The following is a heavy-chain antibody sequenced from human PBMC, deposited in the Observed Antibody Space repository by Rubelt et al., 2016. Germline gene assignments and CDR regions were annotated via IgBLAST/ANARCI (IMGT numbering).Heavy chain of an antibody. Sequence: QVQLRQWGAGLLKPSETLSLTCAVYGGSFSGYYWTWIRQPPGKGLEWIGEVNDGGNVNYNPSLKSRLAISLDTSQKQFSPKLTSVTAADTAVYYCARVGEWSRGHDAFDIWGQGTMVTVSS. CDR2: VNDGGNV. CDR1: GGSFSGYY. J-gene: IGHJ3*02. D-gene: IGHD3-16*01. V-gene: IGHV4-34*01. CDR3: ARVGEWSRGHDAFDI.